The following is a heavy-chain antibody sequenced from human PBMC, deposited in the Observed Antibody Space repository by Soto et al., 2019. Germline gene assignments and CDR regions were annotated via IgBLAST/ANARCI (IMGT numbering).Heavy chain of an antibody. V-gene: IGHV1-8*01. CDR3: ARGKEAAAGNNWFDP. CDR1: GYTFTSYD. D-gene: IGHD6-13*01. J-gene: IGHJ5*02. CDR2: MNPNSGNT. Sequence: QVQLVQSGAEVKKPGASVKVSCKASGYTFTSYDINWVRQATGQGLEWMGWMNPNSGNTGYAQKFQGRVTMTRNTSISTAYMELSSLRSEDTAVYYCARGKEAAAGNNWFDPGAREPWSPSPQ.